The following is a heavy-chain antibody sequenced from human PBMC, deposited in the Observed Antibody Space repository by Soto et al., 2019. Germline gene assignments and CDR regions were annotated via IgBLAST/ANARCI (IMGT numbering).Heavy chain of an antibody. CDR1: GYTFTSYS. CDR3: ARDLAVGLVDY. V-gene: IGHV1-18*01. CDR2: ISAYNGNT. D-gene: IGHD6-19*01. Sequence: QVQLLQSGAEVKKPGASVKVSCKASGYTFTSYSISWVRQAPGQGLEWMGWISAYNGNTKYTQKLQGRVTMTTDTSTSTGYMELRSLRSDDTAVYYCARDLAVGLVDYWGQGTLVTVFS. J-gene: IGHJ4*02.